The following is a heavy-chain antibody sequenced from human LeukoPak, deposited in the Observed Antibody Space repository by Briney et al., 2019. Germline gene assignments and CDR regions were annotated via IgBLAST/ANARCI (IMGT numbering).Heavy chain of an antibody. CDR2: IKQDENEQ. CDR3: ATYSGVHHKTFDD. Sequence: GGSLRLSCAASGITVSRYWMSWVRQAPGGGLEWVANIKQDENEQDYVDSVRGRFTISRDNAKNSLYLQMNSLRVEDTALYFCATYSGVHHKTFDDWGQGTLVTVSS. D-gene: IGHD1-26*01. CDR1: GITVSRYW. V-gene: IGHV3-7*03. J-gene: IGHJ4*02.